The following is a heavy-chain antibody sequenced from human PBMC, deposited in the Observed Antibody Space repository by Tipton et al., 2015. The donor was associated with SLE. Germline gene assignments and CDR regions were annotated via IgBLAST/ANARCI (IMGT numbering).Heavy chain of an antibody. CDR2: VYSSGST. CDR1: GGSINSGGHY. V-gene: IGHV4-61*02. D-gene: IGHD2-21*01. Sequence: LRLSCTVSGGSINSGGHYWNWIRQPAGKGLEWVGRVYSSGSTDYNASLNSRVTISVDTSKNQFSLKLSSVTAADTAVYFCVRLIGQLRPSGDWGQGTLVTVSS. CDR3: VRLIGQLRPSGD. J-gene: IGHJ4*02.